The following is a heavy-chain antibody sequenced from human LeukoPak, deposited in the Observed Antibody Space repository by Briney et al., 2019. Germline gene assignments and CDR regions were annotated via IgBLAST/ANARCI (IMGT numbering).Heavy chain of an antibody. D-gene: IGHD1-26*01. J-gene: IGHJ5*02. V-gene: IGHV1-69*04. CDR1: GGTFSSYA. CDR3: ARERWERGENWFDP. CDR2: IIPILGIA. Sequence: SVKVSCKASGGTFSSYAISWVRQAPGQGLEWMGRIIPILGIANYAQKFQGRVTITADKSTSTAYMELSSLRSEDTAVYYCARERWERGENWFDPWGQGTLVTVSS.